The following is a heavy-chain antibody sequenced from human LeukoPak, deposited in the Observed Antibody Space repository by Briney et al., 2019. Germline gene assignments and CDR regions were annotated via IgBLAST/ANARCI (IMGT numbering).Heavy chain of an antibody. CDR3: ARAYYYGSGSYYLPGD. CDR2: IYQSGST. J-gene: IGHJ4*02. D-gene: IGHD3-10*01. Sequence: SGTLSLTCAVSGGSISSSKWWSWVRQPPGKGLEWIGEIYQSGSTNYNPSLKSRVTISVDTSNNQFSLKLSSVTAADTAVYYCARAYYYGSGSYYLPGDWGQGTLVTVSS. CDR1: GGSISSSKW. V-gene: IGHV4-4*02.